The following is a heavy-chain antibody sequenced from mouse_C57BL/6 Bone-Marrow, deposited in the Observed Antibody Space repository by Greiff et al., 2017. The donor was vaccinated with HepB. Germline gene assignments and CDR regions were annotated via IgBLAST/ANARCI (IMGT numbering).Heavy chain of an antibody. Sequence: QVQLQQSGAELVRPGASVKLSCKASGYTFTDYYINWVKQRPGQGLEWIARIYPGSGNTYYNEKFKGKATLTAEKSSSTAYMQLSSLTSEDSAVYFCARDPIYYGKGFAYWGQGTLVTVSA. V-gene: IGHV1-76*01. J-gene: IGHJ3*01. CDR2: IYPGSGNT. CDR1: GYTFTDYY. CDR3: ARDPIYYGKGFAY. D-gene: IGHD2-1*01.